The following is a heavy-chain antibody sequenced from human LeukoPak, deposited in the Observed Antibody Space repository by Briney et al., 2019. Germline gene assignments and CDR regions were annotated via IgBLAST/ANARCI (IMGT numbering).Heavy chain of an antibody. CDR2: INPKSGGT. D-gene: IGHD3-16*01. CDR3: ARTREGVWGSYSP. J-gene: IGHJ4*02. CDR1: GYHFTDYY. V-gene: IGHV1-2*02. Sequence: ASVKVSCKASGYHFTDYYIHWVRLAPGQGLEWMGWINPKSGGTHYAQKFQGRVSMTRDTSINTVYLELSSLRSNDTAVFYCARTREGVWGSYSPWGQGTLVTVSS.